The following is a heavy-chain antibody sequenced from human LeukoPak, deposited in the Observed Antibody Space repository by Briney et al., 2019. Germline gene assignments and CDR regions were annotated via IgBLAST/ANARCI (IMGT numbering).Heavy chain of an antibody. V-gene: IGHV3-21*01. CDR3: ARDGGGDGSDAFDI. CDR1: GFTFSSYS. CDR2: ISSSSSYI. D-gene: IGHD2-21*01. J-gene: IGHJ3*02. Sequence: PGGSLRLSCAASGFTFSSYSMNWVRQAPGKGLEWVSSISSSSSYIYYADSMKGRFTISRDNAKNSLYLQMNSLRAEDTAVYYCARDGGGDGSDAFDIWGQGTMVTVSS.